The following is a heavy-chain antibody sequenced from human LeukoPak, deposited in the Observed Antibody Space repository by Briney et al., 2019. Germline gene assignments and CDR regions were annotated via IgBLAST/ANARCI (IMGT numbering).Heavy chain of an antibody. Sequence: SVKVSCKASGGTFSSYAISWVRPPPGQGVEWVGRIIPIFGIANNAQKFQGRVTITADKSTSTAYMELSSLRSEDTAVYYCSSTPGDSYYYYGMDVWGQGTTVTVSS. CDR1: GGTFSSYA. CDR2: IIPIFGIA. J-gene: IGHJ6*02. CDR3: SSTPGDSYYYYGMDV. V-gene: IGHV1-69*04. D-gene: IGHD3-16*01.